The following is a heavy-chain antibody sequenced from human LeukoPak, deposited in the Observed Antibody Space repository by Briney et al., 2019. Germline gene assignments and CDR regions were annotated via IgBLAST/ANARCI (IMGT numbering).Heavy chain of an antibody. V-gene: IGHV4-34*01. CDR3: ARLARGDYGDLGTYYMDV. D-gene: IGHD4-17*01. J-gene: IGHJ6*03. CDR1: GGSFSGYY. Sequence: SETLSLTCAVYGGSFSGYYWSWIRQPPGKGLEWIGEINHSGSTNYNPSLKSRVTISIDTSKNQFSLKLSSVTAADTAVYYCARLARGDYGDLGTYYMDVWGKGTTVTVSS. CDR2: INHSGST.